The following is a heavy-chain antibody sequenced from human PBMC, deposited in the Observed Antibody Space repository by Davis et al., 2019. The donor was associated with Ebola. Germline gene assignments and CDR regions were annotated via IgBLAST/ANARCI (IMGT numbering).Heavy chain of an antibody. CDR3: ARGGYSYEYYGMDV. J-gene: IGHJ6*02. CDR1: GYTFISYG. Sequence: AASVKVSCKASGYTFISYGISWVRQAPGQGPEWMGWISAHIRNTNYAQKFQGRVTITRDTSASTAYMELSSLRSEDTAVYYCARGGYSYEYYGMDVWGQGTTVTVSS. D-gene: IGHD5-18*01. V-gene: IGHV1-18*04. CDR2: ISAHIRNT.